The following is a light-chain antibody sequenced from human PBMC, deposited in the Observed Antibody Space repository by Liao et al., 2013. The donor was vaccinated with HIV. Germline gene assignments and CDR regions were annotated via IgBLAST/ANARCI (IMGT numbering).Light chain of an antibody. CDR2: YDS. V-gene: IGLV3-21*01. Sequence: SYELTQPPSVSVAPGKTASIACEGDNIVSKSVHWFQQRPGQAPLLVISYDSDRPSGIPERFSGSNSGSTATLTISRVEAGDEADYFCQVWDDTSDRVVFGGGTKLAVL. CDR3: QVWDDTSDRVV. CDR1: NIVSKS. J-gene: IGLJ2*01.